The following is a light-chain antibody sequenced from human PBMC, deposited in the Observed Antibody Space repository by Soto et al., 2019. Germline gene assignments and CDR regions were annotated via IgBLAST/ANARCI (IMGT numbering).Light chain of an antibody. CDR2: EVT. CDR1: SSDVGAYNL. V-gene: IGLV2-14*01. CDR3: ASLTTTNFV. Sequence: QSVLAQPASVSGSPGQSITISCTGTSSDVGAYNLVSWYQHLPDKAPKLIISEVTNRPSGVSDRFSGSKSGNTASLTISGLQAEDEADYYCASLTTTNFVIGSGTKGTV. J-gene: IGLJ1*01.